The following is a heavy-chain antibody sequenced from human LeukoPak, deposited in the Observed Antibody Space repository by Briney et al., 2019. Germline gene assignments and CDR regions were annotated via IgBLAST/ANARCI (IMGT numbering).Heavy chain of an antibody. CDR2: ISYDGSNK. V-gene: IGHV3-30*03. Sequence: GRSLRLSCAASGFTFNSYGMHWVRQAPGKGLEWVAVISYDGSNKYYADSMKGRFTISRHNSKNTLYLQMNSLRAEDTAVYYCARGSRGYWFDPWGQGTLVTVSS. CDR3: ARGSRGYWFDP. J-gene: IGHJ5*02. CDR1: GFTFNSYG. D-gene: IGHD3-10*01.